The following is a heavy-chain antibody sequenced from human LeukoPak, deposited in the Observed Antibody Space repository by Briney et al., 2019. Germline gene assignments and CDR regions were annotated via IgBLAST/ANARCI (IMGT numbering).Heavy chain of an antibody. D-gene: IGHD5-18*01. CDR1: GGSISSSSYY. CDR2: IYYSGST. CDR3: ARGPLGRGYSYGGRQYFDY. J-gene: IGHJ4*02. Sequence: SETLSLTCTVSGGSISSSSYYWGWIRQPPRKGLEWIGSIYYSGSTYYNPSLKSRVTISVDTSKNQFSLKLSSVTAADTAVYYCARGPLGRGYSYGGRQYFDYWGQGTLVTVSS. V-gene: IGHV4-39*07.